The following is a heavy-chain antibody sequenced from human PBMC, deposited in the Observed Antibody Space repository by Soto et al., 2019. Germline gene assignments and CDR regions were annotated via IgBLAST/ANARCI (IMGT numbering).Heavy chain of an antibody. CDR2: IYRDSTT. CDR1: GFTLSKAW. J-gene: IGHJ4*02. D-gene: IGHD2-15*01. CDR3: TRDPTDVGADPDY. V-gene: IGHV3-66*01. Sequence: RGSLRLSCAASGFTLSKAWMNWVRQAPGKGLEWVSSIYRDSTTHYADSVKGRFIISRDNSKKMLYLQMNSLRAEDTAVYYCTRDPTDVGADPDYWGQGTLVTVSS.